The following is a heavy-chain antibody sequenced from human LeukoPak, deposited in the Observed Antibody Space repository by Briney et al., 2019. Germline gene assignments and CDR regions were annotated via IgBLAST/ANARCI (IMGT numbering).Heavy chain of an antibody. Sequence: SETLSLTCAVSGGSISSNNWWGWVRQPPGKGLEWIGEIYHSGSTNYNPSLKSRVTISVDTSKNQFSLKLSSVTAADTAVYYCASPADSNYYYYYGMDVWGQGTTVTVSS. CDR1: GGSISSNNW. CDR3: ASPADSNYYYYYGMDV. D-gene: IGHD4-11*01. V-gene: IGHV4-4*02. CDR2: IYHSGST. J-gene: IGHJ6*02.